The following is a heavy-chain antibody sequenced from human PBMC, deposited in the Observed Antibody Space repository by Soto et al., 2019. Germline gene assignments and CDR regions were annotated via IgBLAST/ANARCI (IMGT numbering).Heavy chain of an antibody. CDR1: GYTFTSYG. CDR2: ISAYNGNT. Sequence: QVQLVQSGAEVKKPGASVKVSCKASGYTFTSYGIGWVRQAPGQGLEWMGWISAYNGNTNYAQKLQGRVTMTTDTSTSTAYMELRSLRSDDTAVYYCARDTSYCTNGVCYWFDYWGQGTLVTVSS. CDR3: ARDTSYCTNGVCYWFDY. D-gene: IGHD2-8*01. V-gene: IGHV1-18*01. J-gene: IGHJ4*02.